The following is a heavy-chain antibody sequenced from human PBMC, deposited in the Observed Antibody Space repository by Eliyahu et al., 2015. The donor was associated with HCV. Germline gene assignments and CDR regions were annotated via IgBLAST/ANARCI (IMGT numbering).Heavy chain of an antibody. CDR3: VKDIEQWSDXFDS. D-gene: IGHD2-15*01. CDR1: GFTFDDYA. Sequence: EVHLLESGGGLVQPGKSLRLSCEAXGFTFDDYAMPWXRQAPGKGLEXVSGITWNSGXIDYAESVKGRFTISRDNAKNSLYLQMNSVTPEDTAFYYCVKDIEQWSDXFDSWGQGTLVTVSS. V-gene: IGHV3-9*01. CDR2: ITWNSGXI. J-gene: IGHJ4*02.